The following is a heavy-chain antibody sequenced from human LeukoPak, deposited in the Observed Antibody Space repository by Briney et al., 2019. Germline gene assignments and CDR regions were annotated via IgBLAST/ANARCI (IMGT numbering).Heavy chain of an antibody. V-gene: IGHV3-30*03. CDR2: ISYDGSNK. Sequence: GGSLRLSCAASGFTFSSYGMHWVRQAPGKGLEWVAVISYDGSNKYYADSVKGRFTISRDNSKNTPYLQVNSLRAEDTAVYYCASHPAHYCSGGSCFYPYWGQGTLVTVSS. D-gene: IGHD2-15*01. CDR3: ASHPAHYCSGGSCFYPY. CDR1: GFTFSSYG. J-gene: IGHJ4*02.